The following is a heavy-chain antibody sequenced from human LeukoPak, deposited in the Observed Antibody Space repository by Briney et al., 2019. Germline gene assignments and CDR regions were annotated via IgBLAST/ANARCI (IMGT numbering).Heavy chain of an antibody. CDR1: GYTFSVYF. Sequence: ASVKVSCKASGYTFSVYFINWVRQAPGQGLEWMGWINPNSGGTNYAQKFQGRVTMTRDTSISTAYMELSRLRSDDTAVYYCARDFDGSGTPGDYWGQGTLVTVSS. CDR2: INPNSGGT. CDR3: ARDFDGSGTPGDY. V-gene: IGHV1-2*02. J-gene: IGHJ4*02. D-gene: IGHD3-10*01.